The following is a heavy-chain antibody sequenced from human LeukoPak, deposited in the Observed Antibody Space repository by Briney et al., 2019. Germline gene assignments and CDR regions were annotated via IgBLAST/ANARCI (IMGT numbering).Heavy chain of an antibody. V-gene: IGHV4-30-4*01. Sequence: SETLSLTCTVSGGSISSGDYYWSWIRQPPGTGLEWIGYIYYSGITYYNPSLKSRVTISVDTSKNQFSLKLSSVTAADTAVYYCARDPGAYCGGDCADAFDIWGQVTMLTVSS. D-gene: IGHD2-21*02. J-gene: IGHJ3*02. CDR2: IYYSGIT. CDR3: ARDPGAYCGGDCADAFDI. CDR1: GGSISSGDYY.